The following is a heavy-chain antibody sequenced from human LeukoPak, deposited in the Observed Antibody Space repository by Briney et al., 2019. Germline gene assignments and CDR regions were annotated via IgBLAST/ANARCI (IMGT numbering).Heavy chain of an antibody. V-gene: IGHV1-2*02. CDR2: INPNSGGT. Sequence: ASVKVSCKASGYTFTGYYMHWVRQAPGQGLEWMGWINPNSGGTNYAQKFQGRVTMTRDTSISTAYMELSRLRSDDTAVYYCARDSYYDIFTGYNPFDYWGQGTLVTVSS. D-gene: IGHD3-9*01. J-gene: IGHJ4*02. CDR1: GYTFTGYY. CDR3: ARDSYYDIFTGYNPFDY.